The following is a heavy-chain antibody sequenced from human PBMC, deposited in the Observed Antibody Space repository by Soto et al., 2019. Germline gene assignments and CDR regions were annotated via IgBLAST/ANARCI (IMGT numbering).Heavy chain of an antibody. Sequence: SETLSLTCTVSSVPFIGGNYYWVLVRQPPGKGLEWIAAIHYSGKTSYNPPLRSRVTISADTSRNQFSLTLNSVTAADTAVYYCARRHNDIFGDDTFETWGQGTIVTVAS. CDR2: IHYSGKT. CDR3: ARRHNDIFGDDTFET. CDR1: SVPFIGGNYY. D-gene: IGHD1-1*01. J-gene: IGHJ3*02. V-gene: IGHV4-39*01.